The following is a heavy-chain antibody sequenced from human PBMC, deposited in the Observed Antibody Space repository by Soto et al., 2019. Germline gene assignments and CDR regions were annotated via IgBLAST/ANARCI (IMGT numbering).Heavy chain of an antibody. CDR2: IYPGDSDT. CDR3: AKDPKGYSSSWSPDY. J-gene: IGHJ4*02. Sequence: PGESLKISCKGSGYSFTSYWIGWVRQMPGKGLEWMGIIYPGDSDTRYSPSFQGQVTISADKSISTAYLQWSSLKASDTAMYYCAKDPKGYSSSWSPDYWGQGTLVTVSS. D-gene: IGHD6-13*01. CDR1: GYSFTSYW. V-gene: IGHV5-51*01.